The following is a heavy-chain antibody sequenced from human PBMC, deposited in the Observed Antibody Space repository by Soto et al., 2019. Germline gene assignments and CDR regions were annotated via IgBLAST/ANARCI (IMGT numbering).Heavy chain of an antibody. J-gene: IGHJ1*01. V-gene: IGHV2-5*02. CDR2: IYWDDDK. CDR3: AHRGYYYDSSGYYSAAEYFQH. CDR1: GFSLSTSGVG. Sequence: QITLKESGPTLVKPTQTLTLTCTFSGFSLSTSGVGVGWIRQPPGKALEWLALIYWDDDKRYSPSLKSRLTITKDTSKNQVVLTMTNMDPVDTATYYCAHRGYYYDSSGYYSAAEYFQHCGQGTLVTVSS. D-gene: IGHD3-22*01.